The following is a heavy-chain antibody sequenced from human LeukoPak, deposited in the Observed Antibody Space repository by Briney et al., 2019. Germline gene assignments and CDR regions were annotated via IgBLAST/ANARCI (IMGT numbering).Heavy chain of an antibody. Sequence: GGSLRLSCAASGFTFSSYAMSWVRQAPGKGLEWGSAISGSGGSTYYADSVKGRFTISRDNSKNTLYLQMNSLRAEDTAVYYCAKGWGYSYLKSAFDIWGQGTLVTVSS. CDR2: ISGSGGST. CDR1: GFTFSSYA. CDR3: AKGWGYSYLKSAFDI. V-gene: IGHV3-23*01. J-gene: IGHJ4*02. D-gene: IGHD5-18*01.